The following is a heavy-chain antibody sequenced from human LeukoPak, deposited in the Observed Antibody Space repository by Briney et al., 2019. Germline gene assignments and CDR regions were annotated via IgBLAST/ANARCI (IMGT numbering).Heavy chain of an antibody. V-gene: IGHV1-8*01. CDR1: GYTFTSYD. J-gene: IGHJ6*02. CDR3: ARGHTFDIVVVPAAKRRSNYYYYGMDV. D-gene: IGHD2-2*01. Sequence: ASVKVSCKASGYTFTSYDINWVRQATGQGLEWMGWMNPNSGNTGYAQKFQGRVTMTRNTSISTAYMELSSLRSEDTAVYYCARGHTFDIVVVPAAKRRSNYYYYGMDVWGQGTTVTVSS. CDR2: MNPNSGNT.